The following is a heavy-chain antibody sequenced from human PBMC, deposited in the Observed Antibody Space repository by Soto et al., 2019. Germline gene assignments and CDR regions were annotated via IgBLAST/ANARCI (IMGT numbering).Heavy chain of an antibody. V-gene: IGHV4-59*01. J-gene: IGHJ4*01. Sequence: PSESLSLTCIVSGDSISSYYWSWIRQPPGKGLEWIGYIFDSGTTNYNPSLKSRVTISADTSKNQFSLRLSTVTAADTAVYYCARSSGWQLDFWGHGILVTLSS. CDR3: ARSSGWQLDF. CDR2: IFDSGTT. D-gene: IGHD6-19*01. CDR1: GDSISSYY.